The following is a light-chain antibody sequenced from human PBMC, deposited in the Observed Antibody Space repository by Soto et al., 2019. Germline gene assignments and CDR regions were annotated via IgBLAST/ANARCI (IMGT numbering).Light chain of an antibody. CDR2: RNN. V-gene: IGLV1-47*01. J-gene: IGLJ2*01. CDR3: AAWDDSLSGVV. Sequence: QSALTQPPSASGTPGQRVTISCSGSSSNIGSNYVYWYQQLPGTAPKLLIYRNNQRPSGVPDRLSGSKSGTSASLAISGLRSEDEADYYCAAWDDSLSGVVFGGGTQLTVL. CDR1: SSNIGSNY.